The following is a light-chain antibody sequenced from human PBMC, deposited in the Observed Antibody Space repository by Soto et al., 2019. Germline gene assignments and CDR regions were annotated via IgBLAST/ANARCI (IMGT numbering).Light chain of an antibody. CDR1: QIVTSNY. CDR3: QQYGRSPPYT. V-gene: IGKV3-20*01. J-gene: IGKJ2*01. CDR2: GAS. Sequence: EVVLTQSPATLSLSPGERATLSCRASQIVTSNYLAWYQQRPGQAPRLLFSGASSRASGIPDRFSGSGSGTDFTLTISRLEPEDFAVYYCQQYGRSPPYTFGQXXXXXI.